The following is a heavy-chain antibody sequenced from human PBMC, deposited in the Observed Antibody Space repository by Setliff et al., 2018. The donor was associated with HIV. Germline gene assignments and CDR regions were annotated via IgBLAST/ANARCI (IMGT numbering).Heavy chain of an antibody. CDR1: GGSMTGHY. J-gene: IGHJ4*02. CDR2: IYSSGST. D-gene: IGHD4-17*01. V-gene: IGHV4-59*11. CDR3: ARDIATVATPDRAD. Sequence: SETLSLTCTVSGGSMTGHYWSWIRQSPGKGLAWIGSIYSSGSTNYNPSVKSRVTISIDTSKKQFALRLTSVTAADTALYFCARDIATVATPDRADWGQGTLVTVSS.